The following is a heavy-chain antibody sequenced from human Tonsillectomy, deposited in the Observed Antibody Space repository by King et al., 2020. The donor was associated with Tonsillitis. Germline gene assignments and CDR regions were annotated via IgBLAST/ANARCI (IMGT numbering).Heavy chain of an antibody. J-gene: IGHJ5*02. CDR2: INHSGST. V-gene: IGHV4-34*01. CDR1: GGSFSGYY. CDR3: ARERRTPTYYYGSVSYSNNWFDP. D-gene: IGHD3-10*01. Sequence: VQLQQWGAGLLKPSETLSLTCAVYGGSFSGYYWSWIRQPPGKGLEWIGEINHSGSTNYNPSLKSRVTISVETSKNQFSLKLSSVTAADTAVYYCARERRTPTYYYGSVSYSNNWFDPWGQGTLVTVSS.